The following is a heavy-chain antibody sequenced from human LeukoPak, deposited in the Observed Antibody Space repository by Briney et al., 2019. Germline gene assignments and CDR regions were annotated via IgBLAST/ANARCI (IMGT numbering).Heavy chain of an antibody. J-gene: IGHJ4*02. Sequence: PGGSXRXXXXXSXXXXXSYWXHWVRXAPGKGLVWVSRINSDGGSTSYADSVKGRFTISRDNAKNTLYLQMNSLRAEDTAVYYCARRIQGMAPYYFDYWGQGTLVTVSS. V-gene: IGHV3-74*01. D-gene: IGHD5-24*01. CDR2: INSDGGST. CDR1: XXXXXSYW. CDR3: ARRIQGMAPYYFDY.